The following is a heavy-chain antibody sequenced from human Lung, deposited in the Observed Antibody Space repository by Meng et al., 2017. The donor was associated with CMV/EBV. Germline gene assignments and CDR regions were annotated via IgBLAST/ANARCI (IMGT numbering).Heavy chain of an antibody. D-gene: IGHD6-19*01. CDR1: GGSINSSSSY. V-gene: IGHV4-39*01. Sequence: SETLSLXCNVPGGSINSSSSYWGWIRQPPGKGLEWIGSIYYSGSTYYNPSLKSRVTISVDTSKNQFSLKLSSVTAADTAVYYCARPDDSSGWYMPFDYWGQGTLVTVSS. J-gene: IGHJ4*02. CDR2: IYYSGST. CDR3: ARPDDSSGWYMPFDY.